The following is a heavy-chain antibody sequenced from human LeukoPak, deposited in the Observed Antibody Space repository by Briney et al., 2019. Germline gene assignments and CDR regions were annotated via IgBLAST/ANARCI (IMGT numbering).Heavy chain of an antibody. J-gene: IGHJ4*02. CDR1: GFTFSSYG. CDR2: ISYDGSNK. Sequence: GGSLRLSCAASGFTFSSYGMHWVRQAPGKGLEWVAVISYDGSNKYYADSVKGRFTISRDNSKNTLYLQMHSLRAEDTAVYYCAKGVTDYSGSGSYYKAIDYWGQGTLVTVSS. D-gene: IGHD3-10*01. V-gene: IGHV3-30*18. CDR3: AKGVTDYSGSGSYYKAIDY.